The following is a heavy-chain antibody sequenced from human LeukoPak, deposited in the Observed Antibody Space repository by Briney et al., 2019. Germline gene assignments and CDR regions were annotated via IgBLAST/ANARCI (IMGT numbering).Heavy chain of an antibody. J-gene: IGHJ4*02. D-gene: IGHD6-13*01. V-gene: IGHV1-46*01. CDR1: GNTXTSYY. CDR3: ARDNTAGGPFDY. CDR2: INPSGGRT. Sequence: ASGKVSCKASGNTXTSYYMHWVRQAPGQGLEWMEIINPSGGRTNYAQKFQGRVTMTRDTSTSAVYMELSILRSEDTAMYYCARDNTAGGPFDYWGQGTLVTVSS.